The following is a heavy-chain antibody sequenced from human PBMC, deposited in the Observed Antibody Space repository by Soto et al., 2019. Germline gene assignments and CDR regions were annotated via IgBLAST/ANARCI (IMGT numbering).Heavy chain of an antibody. CDR1: GGSISSGDCY. D-gene: IGHD3-10*01. J-gene: IGHJ5*02. CDR3: ARGVRGVIISANWFDP. CDR2: IYHSVST. Sequence: SETLSLTCPVSGGSISSGDCYWSLIRQPPGKGLEWIGYIYHSVSTYYNPSLKSRVTISVDRSKNQFSLKLSSVTAAETAVYYCARGVRGVIISANWFDPWGQGTLVTVSS. V-gene: IGHV4-30-2*01.